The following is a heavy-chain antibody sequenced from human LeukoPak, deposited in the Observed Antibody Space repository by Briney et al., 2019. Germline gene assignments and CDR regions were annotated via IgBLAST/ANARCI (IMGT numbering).Heavy chain of an antibody. CDR2: ISWNSGSI. Sequence: SLRLSCAAHGFTFDDYAMHWVRQAPGKVLERVSGISWNSGSIGYADSVKGRFTISRDHAKNSLYLQMNSLRAEDTALYYCAKDTHARYSYGYFQHWGQGTLVTVSS. V-gene: IGHV3-9*01. CDR1: GFTFDDYA. D-gene: IGHD5-18*01. J-gene: IGHJ1*01. CDR3: AKDTHARYSYGYFQH.